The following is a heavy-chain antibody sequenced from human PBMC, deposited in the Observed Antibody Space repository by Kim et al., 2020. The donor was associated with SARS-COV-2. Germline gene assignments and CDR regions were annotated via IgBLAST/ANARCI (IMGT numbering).Heavy chain of an antibody. V-gene: IGHV4-39*01. Sequence: SETLSLTCTVSGGSISSSSYYWGWIRQPPGKGLEWIGSIYYSGSTYYNPSLKSRVTISVDTSKNQFSLKLSSVTAADTAVYYCARGPILTGYPRYFDLWGRGTLVTVSS. CDR2: IYYSGST. CDR1: GGSISSSSYY. CDR3: ARGPILTGYPRYFDL. D-gene: IGHD3-9*01. J-gene: IGHJ2*01.